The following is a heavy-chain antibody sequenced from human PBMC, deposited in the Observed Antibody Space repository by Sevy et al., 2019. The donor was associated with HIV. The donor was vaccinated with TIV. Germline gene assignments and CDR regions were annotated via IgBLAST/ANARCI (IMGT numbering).Heavy chain of an antibody. CDR2: INPNSGGT. V-gene: IGHV1-2*06. J-gene: IGHJ4*02. D-gene: IGHD1-26*01. CDR3: ARDEGELNFDY. Sequence: ASVKVSCKASGYTCTGYYMHWVRPAPRQGLEWMGRINPNSGGTNYAQKFQGRVTMTRDTSISTAYMELSRLRSDDTAVYYCARDEGELNFDYWGQGTLVTVSS. CDR1: GYTCTGYY.